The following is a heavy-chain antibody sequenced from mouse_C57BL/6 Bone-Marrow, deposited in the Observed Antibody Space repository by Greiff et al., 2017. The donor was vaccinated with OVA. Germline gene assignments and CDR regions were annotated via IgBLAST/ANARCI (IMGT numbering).Heavy chain of an antibody. V-gene: IGHV1-53*01. J-gene: IGHJ2*01. CDR1: GYTFTSYW. CDR2: INPSNGGT. Sequence: VQLQQPGTELVKPGASVKLSCKASGYTFTSYWMHWVKQRPGQGLEWIGNINPSNGGTNYNEKFKSKATLTVDKSSSTAYMQLSSLTSEDSAVYYCAEGNYYDEYYLDYWGQGTTLTVSS. D-gene: IGHD1-1*01. CDR3: AEGNYYDEYYLDY.